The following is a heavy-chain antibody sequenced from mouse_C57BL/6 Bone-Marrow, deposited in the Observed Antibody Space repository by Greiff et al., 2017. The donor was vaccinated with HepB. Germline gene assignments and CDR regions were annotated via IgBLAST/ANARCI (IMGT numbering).Heavy chain of an antibody. V-gene: IGHV1-55*01. Sequence: QVQLQQPGAELVKPGASVKMSCKASGYTFTSYWITWVKQRPGQGLEWIGDIYPGSGSTNYNEKFKSKATLTVDTSSSTAYMQLSSLTSEDSAVYYCARKGTTVVAPYFDYWGQGTTLTVSS. CDR2: IYPGSGST. CDR3: ARKGTTVVAPYFDY. J-gene: IGHJ2*01. D-gene: IGHD1-1*01. CDR1: GYTFTSYW.